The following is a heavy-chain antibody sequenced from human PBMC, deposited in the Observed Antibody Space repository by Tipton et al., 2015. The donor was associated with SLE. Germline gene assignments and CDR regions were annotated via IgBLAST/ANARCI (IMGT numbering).Heavy chain of an antibody. CDR3: ASPVGARAY. Sequence: TLSLTCTVSGGSISSSSYYWGWIRQPPGKGLEWIGSINYSGCTYYNPSLKSRVTISVDTSKNQFSLKLSSVTAADTAVYYCASPVGARAYWGQGTLVTVSS. D-gene: IGHD1-26*01. V-gene: IGHV4-39*07. J-gene: IGHJ4*02. CDR1: GGSISSSSYY. CDR2: INYSGCT.